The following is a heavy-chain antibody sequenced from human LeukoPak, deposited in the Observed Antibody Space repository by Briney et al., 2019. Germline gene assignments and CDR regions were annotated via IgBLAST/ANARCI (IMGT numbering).Heavy chain of an antibody. D-gene: IGHD1-1*01. J-gene: IGHJ4*02. CDR3: ARQALPTGTGAWYFDY. CDR1: GCSFTSYW. CDR2: IYPGDSDT. V-gene: IGHV5-51*01. Sequence: GGSLQISCKGSGCSFTSYWIGWVRQMPGKGLEWMGIIYPGDSDTRYSPSFQGQVTISADKSISTAYLQWSSLKASDTAMYYCARQALPTGTGAWYFDYWGQGTLVTVSS.